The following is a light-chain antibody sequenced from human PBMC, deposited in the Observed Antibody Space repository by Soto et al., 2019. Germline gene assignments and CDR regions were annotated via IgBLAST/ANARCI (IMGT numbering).Light chain of an antibody. CDR1: QSVSSSY. Sequence: ENVLAQSRSTPCLFLGGRGTLSCRASQSVSSSYLAWYQQKPGQAPRLLIYGASSRATGIPDRFSGSGSGTDFTLTIGRLEPEDSAVYYCQHYDNLPPLTFGGGTKVDIK. V-gene: IGKV3-20*01. CDR3: QHYDNLPPLT. CDR2: GAS. J-gene: IGKJ4*01.